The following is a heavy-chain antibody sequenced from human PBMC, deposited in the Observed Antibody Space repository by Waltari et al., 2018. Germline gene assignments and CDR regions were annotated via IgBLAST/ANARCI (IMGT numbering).Heavy chain of an antibody. CDR1: GYTFTGSY. CDR2: INPNSGGT. V-gene: IGHV1-2*02. J-gene: IGHJ5*02. Sequence: QLQLVQSVAEVTKPGASVKVSCKASGYTFTGSYMHWVRQSPGSGLEWMGWINPNSGGTNYAQKFQGRVTMTRDTSISTAYMELSRLRSDDTAVYYCARDPRYYDFWSGSEGGWFDPWGQGTLVTVSS. D-gene: IGHD3-3*01. CDR3: ARDPRYYDFWSGSEGGWFDP.